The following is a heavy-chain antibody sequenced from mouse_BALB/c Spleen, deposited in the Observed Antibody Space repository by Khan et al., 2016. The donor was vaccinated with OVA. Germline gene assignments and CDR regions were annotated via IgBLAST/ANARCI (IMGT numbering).Heavy chain of an antibody. CDR1: GYTFTSYW. CDR2: TNPTNGRT. J-gene: IGHJ2*01. CDR3: ARIKKIVATYFDY. D-gene: IGHD1-1*01. Sequence: VQLQQPGAELVKAGASVKMSCKASGYTFTSYWMHWVKQRLGQGLEWFAETNPTNGRTYYNEKFKSKATLTVDKSSSTAYMLLSSPTFEDAAVYYCARIKKIVATYFDYWGQGTTLTGSS. V-gene: IGHV1S81*02.